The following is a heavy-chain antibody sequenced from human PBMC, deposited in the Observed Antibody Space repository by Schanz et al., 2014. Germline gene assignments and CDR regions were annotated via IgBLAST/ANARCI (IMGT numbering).Heavy chain of an antibody. Sequence: EVHLLESGGGLVQPGGSLRLSCAASGFSFGTYAMSWVRQAPGKGLLWVSSISGTGGDDTYYADSVKGRFTISRDNSKSTLYLQMSSLRAEDTAVYYCAASSGWHPSTDYWGQGTLVTVSS. CDR3: AASSGWHPSTDY. CDR1: GFSFGTYA. V-gene: IGHV3-23*01. J-gene: IGHJ4*02. CDR2: ISGTGGDDT. D-gene: IGHD6-19*01.